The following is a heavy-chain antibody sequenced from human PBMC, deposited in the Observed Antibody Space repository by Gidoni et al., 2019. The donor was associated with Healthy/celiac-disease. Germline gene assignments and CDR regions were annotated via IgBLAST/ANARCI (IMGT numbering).Heavy chain of an antibody. CDR3: AKAGIVRWIDY. V-gene: IGHV3-30*18. Sequence: QVQLVESGGGVVQPGRSLSLSCAASGFTFSSYGMHWVRQAPGKGLEWVAVISYDGSNKYYADSVKGRFTISRDNSKNTLYLQMNSLRAEDTAVYYCAKAGIVRWIDYWGQGTLVTVSS. CDR2: ISYDGSNK. D-gene: IGHD3-22*01. CDR1: GFTFSSYG. J-gene: IGHJ4*02.